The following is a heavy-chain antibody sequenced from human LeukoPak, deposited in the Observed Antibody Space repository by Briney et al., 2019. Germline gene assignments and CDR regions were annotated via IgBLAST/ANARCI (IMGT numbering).Heavy chain of an antibody. V-gene: IGHV4-59*01. CDR2: IYYSGST. CDR1: GGSISSYY. CDR3: ARVGVVPAAMRYYYYYMDV. Sequence: SETLSLTCTVSGGSISSYYWSWIRQPPGKGLEWIGYIYYSGSTNYNPSLKSRVTISVDTSKNQFSLKLSSVTAADTAVYYCARVGVVPAAMRYYYYYMDVWGKGTMVTVSS. J-gene: IGHJ6*03. D-gene: IGHD2-2*01.